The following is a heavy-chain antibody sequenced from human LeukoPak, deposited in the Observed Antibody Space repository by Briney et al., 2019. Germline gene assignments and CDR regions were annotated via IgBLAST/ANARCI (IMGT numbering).Heavy chain of an antibody. Sequence: GGSLRLSRAASGFTFSSYAMSWVRKAPGKRLEWVSAISGSGGSTYYADSVKGRFTISRDNSKNTLYLQMNSLRAEDTAVYYCAKELYCGSTSCYRFDYWGQGTLVTVSS. V-gene: IGHV3-23*01. CDR2: ISGSGGST. CDR1: GFTFSSYA. CDR3: AKELYCGSTSCYRFDY. J-gene: IGHJ4*02. D-gene: IGHD2-2*01.